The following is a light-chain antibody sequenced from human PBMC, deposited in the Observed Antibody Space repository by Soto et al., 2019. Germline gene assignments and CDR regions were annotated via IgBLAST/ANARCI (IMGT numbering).Light chain of an antibody. CDR1: QSISSH. Sequence: EIVLTQSPATLSLSPGERATLSCRASQSISSHLAWYQQKPGQAPRLLLYDASNRATGIPVRFSGSGSGTDFTLTINSLEPEDCAVYYCQQRPNWPLTVGGGTKVENK. V-gene: IGKV3-11*01. CDR3: QQRPNWPLT. CDR2: DAS. J-gene: IGKJ4*01.